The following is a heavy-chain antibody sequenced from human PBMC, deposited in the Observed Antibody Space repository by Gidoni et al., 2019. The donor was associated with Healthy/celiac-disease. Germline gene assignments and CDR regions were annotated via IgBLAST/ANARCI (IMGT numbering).Heavy chain of an antibody. CDR1: GGTFSSSA. D-gene: IGHD3-22*01. CDR3: AQSYYYDSSGIVGELSMFYYGMDV. V-gene: IGHV1-69*01. Sequence: QVQLVQSGAEVKKPGSSVKVSCKASGGTFSSSAISWVRQAPGQGLEWMGGIIPIFGTANYAQKFQGRVTITADESTSTAYMELSSLRSEDTAVYYCAQSYYYDSSGIVGELSMFYYGMDVWGQGTTVTVSS. J-gene: IGHJ6*02. CDR2: IIPIFGTA.